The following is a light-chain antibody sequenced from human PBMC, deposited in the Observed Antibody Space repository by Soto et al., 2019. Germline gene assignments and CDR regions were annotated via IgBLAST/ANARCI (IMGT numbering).Light chain of an antibody. CDR3: QQYGNSPST. CDR2: GVS. V-gene: IGKV3-20*01. J-gene: IGKJ4*01. CDR1: QSVSSNY. Sequence: EIVLTQSPGTLSLSPGERATLSCRASQSVSSNYLAWYQQKPGQPPRLLIYGVSSRATGIPDSFSGSGSGTDFTLTISRLEPEDFAVYYCQQYGNSPSTFGGGTKVEIK.